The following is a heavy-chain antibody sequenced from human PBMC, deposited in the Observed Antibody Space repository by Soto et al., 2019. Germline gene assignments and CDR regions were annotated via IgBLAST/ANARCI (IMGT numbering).Heavy chain of an antibody. J-gene: IGHJ4*02. D-gene: IGHD1-26*01. V-gene: IGHV4-31*03. Sequence: QVQLQESGPGLVKPSQTLSLTYTVSGGSISSTGYFWTWIRQHPGKGLEWIGYIFYSGSTFHNPSLKSRVTISVDTSKNQFSLELSSVTAADTAVYYCAREAGSGDYFDYWGQGTLVTVSS. CDR1: GGSISSTGYF. CDR3: AREAGSGDYFDY. CDR2: IFYSGST.